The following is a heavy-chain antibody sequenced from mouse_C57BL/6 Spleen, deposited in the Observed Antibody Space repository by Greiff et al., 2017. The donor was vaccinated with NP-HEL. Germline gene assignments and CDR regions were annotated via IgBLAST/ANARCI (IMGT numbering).Heavy chain of an antibody. CDR2: IHPNSGST. CDR3: ASGGFPFYDVWFAY. V-gene: IGHV1-64*01. J-gene: IGHJ3*01. CDR1: GYTFTSYW. Sequence: QVQLQQPGAELVKPGASVKLSCKASGYTFTSYWMHWVKQRPGQGLEWIGMIHPNSGSTNYNEKFKSKATLTVDKSSSTAYMQLSSLTSEDSAVYYCASGGFPFYDVWFAYWGQGTLVTVSA. D-gene: IGHD2-12*01.